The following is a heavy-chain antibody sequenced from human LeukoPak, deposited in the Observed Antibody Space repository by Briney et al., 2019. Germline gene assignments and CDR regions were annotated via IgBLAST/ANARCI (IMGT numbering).Heavy chain of an antibody. CDR1: GGSISSYY. CDR2: IYYSGST. CDR3: ARAHPLWFGGSLGLDAFDI. Sequence: SETLSLTCTVSGGSISSYYWSWIRQPPGKGLEWIGYIYYSGSTNYNPSLKSRVTISVDTSKNQFSLKLSSVTAADTAVYYCARAHPLWFGGSLGLDAFDIWGQGTMVTVSS. D-gene: IGHD3-10*01. J-gene: IGHJ3*02. V-gene: IGHV4-59*01.